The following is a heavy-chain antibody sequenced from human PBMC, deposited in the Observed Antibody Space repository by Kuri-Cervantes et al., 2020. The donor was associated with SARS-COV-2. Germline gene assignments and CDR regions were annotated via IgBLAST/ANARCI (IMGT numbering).Heavy chain of an antibody. V-gene: IGHV1-18*01. CDR1: GYTFTSYG. D-gene: IGHD3-22*01. CDR3: ARVGPTYYYDSSGYYYLDY. J-gene: IGHJ4*02. CDR2: ISAYNGNT. Sequence: ASVKVSCKASGYTFTSYGISWVRQAPGQGLEWMGWISAYNGNTNYAQKFQGRVTMTRDTSISTAYMELSRLRSDDTAVYYCARVGPTYYYDSSGYYYLDYWGQGTLVTVSS.